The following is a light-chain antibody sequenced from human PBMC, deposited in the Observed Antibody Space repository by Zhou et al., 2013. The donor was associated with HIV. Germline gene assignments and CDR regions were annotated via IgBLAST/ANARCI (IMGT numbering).Light chain of an antibody. CDR3: QQSYSTQPN. Sequence: DIQMTQSPSSLSASVGDRVTITCQASQDISNYLNWYQQKPGKAPKLLIYDASNLETGVPSRFSGSGSGTDFTLTISSLQPEDFATYYCQQSYSTQPNFGGGTKVEIK. CDR1: QDISNY. J-gene: IGKJ4*01. CDR2: DAS. V-gene: IGKV1-39*01.